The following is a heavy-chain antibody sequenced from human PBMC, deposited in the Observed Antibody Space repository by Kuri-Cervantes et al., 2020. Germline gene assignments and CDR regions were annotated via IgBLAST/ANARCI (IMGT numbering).Heavy chain of an antibody. CDR1: GGSFSGYY. CDR2: INHSGST. CDR3: ARETAATGYPFDY. D-gene: IGHD6-13*01. V-gene: IGHV4-34*01. Sequence: GSLRLSCAVYGGSFSGYYWSWIRQPPGKGLEWIGEINHSGSTNYNPSLKSRVTISVDTSKNQFSLNLSSVTAADTAVYYCARETAATGYPFDYWGQGVLVTVSS. J-gene: IGHJ4*02.